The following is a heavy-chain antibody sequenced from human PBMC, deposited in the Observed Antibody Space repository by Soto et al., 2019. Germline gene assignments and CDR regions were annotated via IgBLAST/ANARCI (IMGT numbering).Heavy chain of an antibody. CDR1: GGTFSSYA. V-gene: IGHV1-69*06. D-gene: IGHD3-10*01. CDR3: ASAYYYGSGTRYYGMDV. J-gene: IGHJ6*02. Sequence: SVKVSCKASGGTFSSYAISWVRQAPGQGLEWMGGIIPIFGTANYAQKFQGRVTITADKSTSTAYMELSNLRSEDTAVYYCASAYYYGSGTRYYGMDVWDQGTTVTVSS. CDR2: IIPIFGTA.